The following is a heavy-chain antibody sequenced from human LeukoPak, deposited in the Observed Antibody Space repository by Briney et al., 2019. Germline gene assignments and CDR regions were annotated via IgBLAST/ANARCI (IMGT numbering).Heavy chain of an antibody. CDR1: GVSISSYY. D-gene: IGHD6-13*01. CDR3: ARAPPGWGIAAAGLDY. V-gene: IGHV4-59*01. J-gene: IGHJ4*02. Sequence: SETLSLTCTASGVSISSYYWSWIRQPPGKGLEWIGYIYYSGSTNYNPSLKSRVTISVDTSKNQFSLKLSSVTAADTAVYYCARAPPGWGIAAAGLDYWGQGTLVTVSS. CDR2: IYYSGST.